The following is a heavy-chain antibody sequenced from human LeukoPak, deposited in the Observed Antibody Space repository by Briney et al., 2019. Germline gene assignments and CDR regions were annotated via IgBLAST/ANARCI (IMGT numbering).Heavy chain of an antibody. V-gene: IGHV3-30*03. D-gene: IGHD5-12*01. CDR2: ISYDGSNR. CDR3: AHNPWGGYDSSHFDY. Sequence: GGSLRLSCAASGFTFSSYGMHWVRQAPGKGLEWVAVISYDGSNRYYADSVKGRFTISRDNSKNTLYLQMNSLRAEDTAVYYCAHNPWGGYDSSHFDYWGQGTLVTVSS. J-gene: IGHJ4*02. CDR1: GFTFSSYG.